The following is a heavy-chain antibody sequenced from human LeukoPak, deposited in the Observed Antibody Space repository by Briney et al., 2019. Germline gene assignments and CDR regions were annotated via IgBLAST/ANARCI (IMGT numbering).Heavy chain of an antibody. Sequence: GLEWVSAISSSSSYIYYADSVKGRFTISRDNAKNSLYLQMNSLRAEDTAVYYCARKPGTDDYWGQGTLVTVSS. CDR2: ISSSSSYI. CDR3: ARKPGTDDY. D-gene: IGHD1-7*01. V-gene: IGHV3-21*01. J-gene: IGHJ4*02.